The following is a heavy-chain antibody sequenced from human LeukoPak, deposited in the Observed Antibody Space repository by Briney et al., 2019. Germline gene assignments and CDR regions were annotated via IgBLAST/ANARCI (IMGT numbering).Heavy chain of an antibody. D-gene: IGHD4-17*01. CDR2: IYYSGST. V-gene: IGHV4-59*01. CDR3: ARSRYGVDWFDP. J-gene: IGHJ5*02. CDR1: GGSISTYY. Sequence: PSETLSLTCTVSGGSISTYYWNWIRQSPGKGLEWIGYIYYSGSTNYNPSLKSRVTISVDTSKNQFSLKLSSVTAADTAVCYCARSRYGVDWFDPWGQGTLVTVSS.